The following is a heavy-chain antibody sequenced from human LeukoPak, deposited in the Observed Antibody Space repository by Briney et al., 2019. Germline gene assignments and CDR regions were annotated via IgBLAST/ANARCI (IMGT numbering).Heavy chain of an antibody. CDR3: ARRDVEMATIDY. V-gene: IGHV5-51*01. D-gene: IGHD5-24*01. Sequence: GESLKISCKGSGYNFPSFWIGWVRQIPGKGLGWMGIIYPGDSDTRYSPAFQAQATISADKSISTAYLQWSILKGSDTAMYYCARRDVEMATIDYWGQGTLVTVSS. CDR1: GYNFPSFW. CDR2: IYPGDSDT. J-gene: IGHJ4*02.